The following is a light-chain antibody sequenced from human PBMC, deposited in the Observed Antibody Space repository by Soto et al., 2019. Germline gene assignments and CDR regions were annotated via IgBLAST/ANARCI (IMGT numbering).Light chain of an antibody. CDR1: QSISNH. V-gene: IGKV1-39*01. J-gene: IGKJ1*01. CDR2: AAS. CDR3: QQYGSSGT. Sequence: DIXMSASPSSLSASLEDRAIITCRASQSISNHLNWYQQKPGKAPKLLIFAASSLQSGVPSRFSGSRSGPDFTLTISRLEPEDFAVYYCQQYGSSGTFGQGTKVDIK.